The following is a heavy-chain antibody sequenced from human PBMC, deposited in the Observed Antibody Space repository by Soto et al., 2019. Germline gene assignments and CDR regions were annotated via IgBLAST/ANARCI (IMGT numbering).Heavy chain of an antibody. CDR1: GFTFSSYG. CDR3: ARDPKYYDILTGHSSYGMDV. J-gene: IGHJ6*02. CDR2: ISSAATTI. V-gene: IGHV3-48*02. Sequence: PGGSLRLSCAASGFTFSSYGMNWVRLAPGKGLEWVSYISSAATTIYYADSVKGRFTMSRDNAKNSLSLQMNSLRDEDAAVYYCARDPKYYDILTGHSSYGMDVWGQGTTVTVSS. D-gene: IGHD3-9*01.